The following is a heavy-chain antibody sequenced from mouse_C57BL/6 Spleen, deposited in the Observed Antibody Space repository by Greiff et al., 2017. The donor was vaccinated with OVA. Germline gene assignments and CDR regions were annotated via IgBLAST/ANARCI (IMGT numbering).Heavy chain of an antibody. J-gene: IGHJ1*03. CDR2: IWSGGST. D-gene: IGHD1-1*01. Sequence: VKLMESGPGLVQPSQSLSITCTVSGFSLTSYGVHWVRQSPGKGLEWLGVIWSGGSTDYNAAFISRLSISKDNSKSQVFFKMNSLQADDTAIYYCASYYYGSSPSWYFDVWGTGTTVTVSS. CDR1: GFSLTSYG. CDR3: ASYYYGSSPSWYFDV. V-gene: IGHV2-2*01.